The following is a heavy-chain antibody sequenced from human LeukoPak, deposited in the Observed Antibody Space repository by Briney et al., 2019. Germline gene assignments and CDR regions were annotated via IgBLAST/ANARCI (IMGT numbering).Heavy chain of an antibody. V-gene: IGHV3-7*01. J-gene: IGHJ5*02. Sequence: GGSLRLSCAASGFTFSNSFMSWFRQAPGEGLEWVANINNDGTWTYYLDSVKGRFAISRDNAMASLYLQMNNLSAEDTAVYYCAGLGITSTSNFFDPWGQGTLVTVSS. CDR1: GFTFSNSF. CDR3: AGLGITSTSNFFDP. CDR2: INNDGTWT. D-gene: IGHD1-14*01.